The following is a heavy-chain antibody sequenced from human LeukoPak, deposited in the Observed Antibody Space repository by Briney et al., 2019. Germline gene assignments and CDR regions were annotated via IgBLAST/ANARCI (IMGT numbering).Heavy chain of an antibody. J-gene: IGHJ4*02. Sequence: SVKVSCKTSGGAFNSYGISWVRQAPGQGLEWMGRIIPMLGAANYAQKFQGRVSMTADKSSSTVYMELSSLRAEDTAVYYCARSILRYCSGGSCYSWGQGTLVTVSS. D-gene: IGHD2-15*01. CDR2: IIPMLGAA. CDR3: ARSILRYCSGGSCYS. V-gene: IGHV1-69*04. CDR1: GGAFNSYG.